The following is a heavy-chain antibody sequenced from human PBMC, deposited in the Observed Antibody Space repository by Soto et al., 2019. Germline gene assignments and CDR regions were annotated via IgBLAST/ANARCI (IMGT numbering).Heavy chain of an antibody. J-gene: IGHJ6*02. D-gene: IGHD2-2*01. CDR3: ARAGGTYCSSTSCQNYGMDL. V-gene: IGHV1-2*04. CDR2: INPNSGGT. Sequence: ASVKVSFKASGYTFTGYYMHWVRQAPGQGLEWMGWINPNSGGTNYAQKFQGWVTMTRDTSISTAYMELSRLRSDDTAVYYCARAGGTYCSSTSCQNYGMDLWGQGATVTVSS. CDR1: GYTFTGYY.